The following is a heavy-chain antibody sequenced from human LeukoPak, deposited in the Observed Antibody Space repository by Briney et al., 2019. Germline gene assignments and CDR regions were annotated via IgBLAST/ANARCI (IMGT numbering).Heavy chain of an antibody. CDR1: GGSISNYY. Sequence: KSSQTLSLTCTVSGGSISNYYWSWIRQPAGKGLEWIGRIYSSGITNYNLSLTSRVTISVDKSKNQLSLKLGSVTAADTAIYYCARGRVGYDSSGPGPRFDCWGQGTLVTVSS. CDR3: ARGRVGYDSSGPGPRFDC. D-gene: IGHD3-22*01. J-gene: IGHJ4*02. V-gene: IGHV4-4*07. CDR2: IYSSGIT.